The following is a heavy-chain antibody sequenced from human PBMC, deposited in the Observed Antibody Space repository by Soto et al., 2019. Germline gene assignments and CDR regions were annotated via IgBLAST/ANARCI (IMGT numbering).Heavy chain of an antibody. V-gene: IGHV4-30-4*01. Sequence: QVQLQGSGPRLVKPSQTLSLTCTVSGDSIIDVNYYCSWIRQSQDKGLDWIGHIYDGGGTYSDPSVKSRVTVSIDTSTNQFSLQLSSMSAADTAVYYCTRGPSGDKVDYWGQGTLVTVSS. CDR1: GDSIIDVNYY. CDR3: TRGPSGDKVDY. CDR2: IYDGGGT. D-gene: IGHD7-27*01. J-gene: IGHJ4*02.